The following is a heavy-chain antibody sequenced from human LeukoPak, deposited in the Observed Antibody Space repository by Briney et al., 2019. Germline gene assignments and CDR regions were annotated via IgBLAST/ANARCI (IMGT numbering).Heavy chain of an antibody. CDR1: GFTFSSYW. V-gene: IGHV3-74*03. CDR3: AALDHGHDY. Sequence: PGGSLRLSCVASGFTFSSYWMHWVRQAPGKGLVWVSRINSDGSSTKCADSVKGRFTISRDNAKNTLYLQMNSLRAEDTAMYYCAALDHGHDYWGQGTLVTVSS. J-gene: IGHJ4*02. CDR2: INSDGSST.